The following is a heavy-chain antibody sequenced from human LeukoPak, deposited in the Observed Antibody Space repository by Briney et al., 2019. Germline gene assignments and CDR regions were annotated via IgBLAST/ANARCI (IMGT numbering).Heavy chain of an antibody. CDR1: GGSISSGGYY. CDR3: AQTCSGGRCRAFDI. D-gene: IGHD2-15*01. CDR2: IYYSGST. Sequence: SETLSLTCTVSGGSISSGGYYWNWIRQHPGKGLEWIGYIYYSGSTYYNPSLNSRVSISVDRSKNQFSLKLSSVTAADTAVYYCAQTCSGGRCRAFDIWGQGTKVTVSS. J-gene: IGHJ3*02. V-gene: IGHV4-31*03.